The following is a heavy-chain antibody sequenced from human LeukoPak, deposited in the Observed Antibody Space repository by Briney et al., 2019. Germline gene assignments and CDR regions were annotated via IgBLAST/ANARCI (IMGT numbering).Heavy chain of an antibody. V-gene: IGHV3-30-3*01. D-gene: IGHD3-16*02. CDR2: ISYDGSNK. Sequence: PGRSLGLSCAASGFTFSSYAMHWVRQAPGKGLEWVAVISYDGSNKYYADSVKGRFTISRDNSKNTLYLQMNSLRAEDTAVYYCAREGDYVWGSYRPFDYWGQGTLVTVSS. J-gene: IGHJ4*02. CDR3: AREGDYVWGSYRPFDY. CDR1: GFTFSSYA.